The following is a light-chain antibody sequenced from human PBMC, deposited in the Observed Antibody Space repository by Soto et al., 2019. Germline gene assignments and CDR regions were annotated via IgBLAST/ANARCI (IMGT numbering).Light chain of an antibody. V-gene: IGKV3-15*01. CDR2: GAS. J-gene: IGKJ4*01. CDR1: QDIKNN. CDR3: QQYNRWPPLT. Sequence: DIVMTQSPATLSVSPGERATLSCRASQDIKNNLAWYQQKPGQAHRLLIYGASTRATNITDRFSGSGSGTEFTLTISSLQSEDFGVYYCQQYNRWPPLTFGGGTKVDIK.